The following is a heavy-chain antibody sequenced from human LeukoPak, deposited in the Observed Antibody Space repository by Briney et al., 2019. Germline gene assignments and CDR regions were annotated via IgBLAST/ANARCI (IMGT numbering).Heavy chain of an antibody. CDR3: ARDSAIYDYGDYGGDY. Sequence: RWASVKVSCKASGYTFTGYYMHWVRQAPGQGLEWMGWINPNSGGTNYAQKFQGRVTMTRDTSISTAYMELSRLRSDDTAVYYCARDSAIYDYGDYGGDYWGQGTLVTVSS. V-gene: IGHV1-2*02. J-gene: IGHJ4*02. CDR1: GYTFTGYY. D-gene: IGHD4-17*01. CDR2: INPNSGGT.